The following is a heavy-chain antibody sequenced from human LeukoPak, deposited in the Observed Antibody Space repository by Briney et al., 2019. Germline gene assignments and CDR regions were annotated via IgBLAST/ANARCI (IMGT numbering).Heavy chain of an antibody. CDR2: IDISSGYT. J-gene: IGHJ6*02. V-gene: IGHV3-11*03. CDR1: GFTFSAHY. CDR3: ARGHYGLDV. Sequence: GGSLRLSCVASGFTFSAHYMSWIRQPPGKGLEWVSYIDISSGYTYYVDSVKGRFTISRDNARNSLYLQMDNLGAEDTAVYFCARGHYGLDVWGQGTSVTVSS.